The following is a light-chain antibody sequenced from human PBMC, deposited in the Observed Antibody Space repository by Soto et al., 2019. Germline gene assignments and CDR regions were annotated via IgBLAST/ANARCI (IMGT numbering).Light chain of an antibody. J-gene: IGKJ2*01. CDR2: KAS. V-gene: IGKV1-5*03. CDR3: QRYNSYPYT. CDR1: QSMNSW. Sequence: DIQMTQSPSTLSASVGDRVTITCRASQSMNSWLAWYQQKPGKAPKLLIYKASTLESGVPSRFSGSGSGTEFSLTISSLQPDDVATYYCQRYNSYPYTFGQGTKLEIK.